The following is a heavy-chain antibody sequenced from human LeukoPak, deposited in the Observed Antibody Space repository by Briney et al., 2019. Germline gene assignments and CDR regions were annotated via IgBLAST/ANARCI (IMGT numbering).Heavy chain of an antibody. CDR3: ARTSPRAATFDY. CDR2: IYTSGTT. V-gene: IGHV4-4*07. J-gene: IGHJ4*02. Sequence: SETLSLTCAVSGGSISSYYWSWIRQPAGKGLEWIGRIYTSGTTNYNPSLKSRVTMSVDTSKNQFSLNLNSVTAADTAVYYCARTSPRAATFDYWGQGTLVTVFS. CDR1: GGSISSYY. D-gene: IGHD2-15*01.